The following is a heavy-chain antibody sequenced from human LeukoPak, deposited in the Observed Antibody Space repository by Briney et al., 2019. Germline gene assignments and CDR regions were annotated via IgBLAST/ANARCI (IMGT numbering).Heavy chain of an antibody. J-gene: IGHJ3*02. CDR1: GFTFSSYG. CDR3: ANGDSSGPDDAFDI. D-gene: IGHD3-22*01. CDR2: IWYDGSNK. Sequence: GGSLRLSCAASGFTFSSYGMHWVRQAPGKGVEWVAVIWYDGSNKYYADSVKGRFTISRDNSKNTLYLQMNSLRAEDTAVYYCANGDSSGPDDAFDIWGQGTMVTVSS. V-gene: IGHV3-33*06.